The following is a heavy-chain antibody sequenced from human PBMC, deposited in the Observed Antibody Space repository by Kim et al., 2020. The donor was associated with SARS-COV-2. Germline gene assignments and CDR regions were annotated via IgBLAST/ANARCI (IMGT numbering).Heavy chain of an antibody. CDR1: GFTFDDYA. J-gene: IGHJ4*02. CDR3: AKGSDYDSSGYSSIDY. D-gene: IGHD3-22*01. Sequence: GGSLRLFCAASGFTFDDYAMHWVRQAPGKGLEWVSGISWNSGSIGYADSVKGRFTISRDNAKNSLYLQMNSLRAEDTALYYCAKGSDYDSSGYSSIDYWGQGTLVTVSS. V-gene: IGHV3-9*01. CDR2: ISWNSGSI.